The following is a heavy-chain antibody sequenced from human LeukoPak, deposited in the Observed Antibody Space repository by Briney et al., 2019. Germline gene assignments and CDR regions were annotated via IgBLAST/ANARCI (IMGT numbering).Heavy chain of an antibody. V-gene: IGHV4-34*01. CDR2: INHSGST. CDR1: GGSISSYY. J-gene: IGHJ3*02. Sequence: PSETMSLTCTVSGGSISSYYWSWIRQPPGKGLEWIGEINHSGSTNYNPSLKSRVTISVDTSKNQFSLKLSSVTAADTAVYYCARRLRRRDSSGYYYVYAFDIWGQGTMVTVSS. CDR3: ARRLRRRDSSGYYYVYAFDI. D-gene: IGHD3-22*01.